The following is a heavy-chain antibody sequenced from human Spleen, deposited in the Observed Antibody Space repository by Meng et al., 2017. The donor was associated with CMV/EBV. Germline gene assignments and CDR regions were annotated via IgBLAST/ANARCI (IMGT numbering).Heavy chain of an antibody. D-gene: IGHD3-9*01. Sequence: GGSLRLSCAASGFTFSSYSMNWVRQAPGKGLEWVSAVSGSGSGTYYADSVKGRFIISRDNSKNTLYLQMNSLRAEDTAVYYCAKGTDILTGYRFDHWGLGTLVTVSS. CDR3: AKGTDILTGYRFDH. CDR2: VSGSGSGT. V-gene: IGHV3-23*01. J-gene: IGHJ4*02. CDR1: GFTFSSYS.